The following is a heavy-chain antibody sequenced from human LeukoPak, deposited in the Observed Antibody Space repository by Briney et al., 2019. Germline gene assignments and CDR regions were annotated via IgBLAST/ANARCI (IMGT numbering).Heavy chain of an antibody. J-gene: IGHJ4*02. V-gene: IGHV1-2*02. D-gene: IGHD3-10*01. Sequence: ASVKVSCKASGYTFSGTGWYLYWLRQAPGQGLECMGWIYPYTGATHYAQKFQGRVAMTRDTSISAAYMELIRLRPDDTAVYYCARDGPAQMVDFDYWGQGTLVTVSS. CDR3: ARDGPAQMVDFDY. CDR2: IYPYTGAT. CDR1: GYTFSGTGWY.